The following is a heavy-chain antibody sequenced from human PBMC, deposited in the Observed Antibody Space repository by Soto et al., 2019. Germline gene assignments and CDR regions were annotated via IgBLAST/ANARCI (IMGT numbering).Heavy chain of an antibody. CDR2: INTAGNT. D-gene: IGHD5-12*01. CDR1: GFTFSTYD. Sequence: GGSLRLSCAASGFTFSTYDMHWVRQVTGKGLEWVSAINTAGNTYYVGSVKGRFTISREDAKNSLYLQMNSLRVEDTAGYYCARVATRLRSQNYYYAMDVWGQGTTVTVSS. V-gene: IGHV3-13*01. CDR3: ARVATRLRSQNYYYAMDV. J-gene: IGHJ6*02.